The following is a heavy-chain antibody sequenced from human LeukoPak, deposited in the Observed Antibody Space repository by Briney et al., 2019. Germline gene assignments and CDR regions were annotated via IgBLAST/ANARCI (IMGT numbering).Heavy chain of an antibody. CDR3: ARRGYNYGL. CDR1: GGSISSSSYY. V-gene: IGHV4-39*07. Sequence: ETLSLTCTVSGGSISSSSYYWSWIRQPPGKGLEWIGEINHSGSTNYNPSLKSRVTISVDTSKNQFSLKLSSVTAADTAVYYCARRGYNYGLWGQGTLVTVSS. CDR2: INHSGST. D-gene: IGHD5-18*01. J-gene: IGHJ4*02.